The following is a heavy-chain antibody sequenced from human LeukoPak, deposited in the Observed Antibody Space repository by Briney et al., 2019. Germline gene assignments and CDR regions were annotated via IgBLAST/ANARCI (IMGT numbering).Heavy chain of an antibody. V-gene: IGHV3-23*01. Sequence: PGGSLRLSCAASGFTFSSYAMSWVRQAPGKGLEWVSAISGSGGSTYYADSVKGRFTISRDNSKNTLYLQMNSLRAEDTAVYYCAKSRYQTVTTNYFDYWGQGTLVTVSS. CDR1: GFTFSSYA. CDR3: AKSRYQTVTTNYFDY. J-gene: IGHJ4*02. CDR2: ISGSGGST. D-gene: IGHD4-17*01.